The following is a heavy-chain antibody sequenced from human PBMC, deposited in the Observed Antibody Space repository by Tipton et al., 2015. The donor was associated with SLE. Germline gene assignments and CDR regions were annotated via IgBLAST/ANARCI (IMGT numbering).Heavy chain of an antibody. CDR3: ARDSSGWLFDY. CDR1: TGSFSGYY. D-gene: IGHD6-19*01. J-gene: IGHJ4*02. V-gene: IGHV3-11*06. Sequence: LSLTCTVYTGSFSGYYWSWIRQPPGKGLEWVSSISSSSNYIYYADSIKGRFTISRDNAKNSLYLQMNSLRAEDTAVYYCARDSSGWLFDYWGQGTLLTVSS. CDR2: ISSSSNYI.